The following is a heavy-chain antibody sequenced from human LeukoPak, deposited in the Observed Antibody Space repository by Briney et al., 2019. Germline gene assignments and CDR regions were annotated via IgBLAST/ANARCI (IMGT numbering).Heavy chain of an antibody. D-gene: IGHD2-2*02. Sequence: ESGPALVKPTQTLTLTCTFSGFSLSTSGMCVSWIRQPPGKALEWLARIDWDDDKYYSTSLKTRLTISKDTSKNQVVLTMTNMDPVDTATYYCARMRLGYCSSTSCYTEGSGGVRYYYMDVWGKGTTVTVSS. J-gene: IGHJ6*03. CDR3: ARMRLGYCSSTSCYTEGSGGVRYYYMDV. V-gene: IGHV2-70*11. CDR1: GFSLSTSGMC. CDR2: IDWDDDK.